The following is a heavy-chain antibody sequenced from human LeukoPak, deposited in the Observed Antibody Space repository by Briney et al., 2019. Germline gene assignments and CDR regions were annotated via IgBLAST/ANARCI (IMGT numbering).Heavy chain of an antibody. D-gene: IGHD2-21*02. V-gene: IGHV1-24*01. Sequence: ASVKVSYKVSGYTLTELSMHWVRQAPGKGLEWMGGFDPEDGETIYAQKFQGRVTMTEDTSTDTAYMELSSLRSEDTAVYYCARGPENDFTFDYWGQGTLVTVSS. CDR3: ARGPENDFTFDY. CDR2: FDPEDGET. CDR1: GYTLTELS. J-gene: IGHJ4*02.